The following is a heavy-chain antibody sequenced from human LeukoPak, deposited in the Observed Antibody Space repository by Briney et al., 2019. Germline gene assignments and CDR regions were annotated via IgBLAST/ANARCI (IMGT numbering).Heavy chain of an antibody. CDR3: ARGSGWSAYYFDY. J-gene: IGHJ4*02. V-gene: IGHV3-11*01. CDR1: GFTFSDYY. D-gene: IGHD6-19*01. CDR2: ISSSGSTI. Sequence: GSLRLSCAASGFTFSDYYMSWIRQAPGKGLEWVSYISSSGSTIYYADSVKGRFTISRDSAKNSLYLQMNSLGAEDTAVYYCARGSGWSAYYFDYWGQGTLVTVSS.